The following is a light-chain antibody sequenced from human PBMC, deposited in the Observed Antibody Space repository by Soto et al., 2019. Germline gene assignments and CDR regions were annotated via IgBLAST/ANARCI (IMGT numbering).Light chain of an antibody. J-gene: IGKJ1*01. CDR1: QSVSSNY. CDR3: QQYGSSPRT. V-gene: IGKV3-20*01. CDR2: GAS. Sequence: EIVLTQSPGTLSLSPGERAILSCRASQSVSSNYLAWYRQRPGQAPSLLIYGASSRATGLPDRFSGSGSGTDFTLTISRLEPEDFAVYYCQQYGSSPRTFGQGTKVDIK.